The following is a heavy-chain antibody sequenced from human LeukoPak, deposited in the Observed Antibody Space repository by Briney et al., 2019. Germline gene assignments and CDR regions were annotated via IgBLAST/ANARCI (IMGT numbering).Heavy chain of an antibody. D-gene: IGHD6-19*01. Sequence: QAGGSLRLSCAASEFDFSSHAMTWVRQAPGKGLEWVSAISISGSKTYYADSVKGRFTISRDNSKNTLYLQMNSLRADDTAVYYCAECSTPGYTSGWCNWIDPWGQGTLVTVSS. J-gene: IGHJ5*02. CDR3: AECSTPGYTSGWCNWIDP. CDR2: ISISGSKT. V-gene: IGHV3-23*01. CDR1: EFDFSSHA.